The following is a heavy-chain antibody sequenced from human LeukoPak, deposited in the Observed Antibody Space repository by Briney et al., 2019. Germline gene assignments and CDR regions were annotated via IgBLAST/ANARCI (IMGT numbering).Heavy chain of an antibody. V-gene: IGHV3-30*02. Sequence: GGSLRLSCAASGFSFSDYAIYWVRQTPGKGLEWVAFIRNDGSDKYYADSVKGRFTISRDNSKNTLSVQMNSLRVQDTAVYYCVRDADWSFDYWGQGTLLTVSS. CDR3: VRDADWSFDY. CDR2: IRNDGSDK. J-gene: IGHJ4*02. D-gene: IGHD3-9*01. CDR1: GFSFSDYA.